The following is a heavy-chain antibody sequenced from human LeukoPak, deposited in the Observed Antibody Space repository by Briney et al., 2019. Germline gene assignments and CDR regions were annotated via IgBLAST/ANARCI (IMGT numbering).Heavy chain of an antibody. CDR2: INTNTGNP. CDR1: GYTFTAYA. V-gene: IGHV7-4-1*02. J-gene: IGHJ4*02. D-gene: IGHD3-10*01. CDR3: ARDTGFSMLRGILF. Sequence: ASVKVSCKASGYTFTAYAMIWVRQAPGQGLEWMGWINTNTGNPTYAQGFTGRFVFSLDTSVSTAYLQISSLKAEDTAVYYCARDTGFSMLRGILFWGQGTLVTVSS.